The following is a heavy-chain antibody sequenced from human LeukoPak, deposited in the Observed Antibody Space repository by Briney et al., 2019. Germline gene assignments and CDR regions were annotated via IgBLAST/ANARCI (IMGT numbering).Heavy chain of an antibody. CDR2: HNSDGSSA. V-gene: IGHV3-74*01. J-gene: IGHJ4*02. Sequence: GGSLRLSRAGSGFPFSSYWTHWVRQPPAKGLVWVSRHNSDGSSASYADSVKGRFTISRDNAENTLYLQMNSLRAEDTAVYYCAREGVYPFDYWGQGTLVTVSS. D-gene: IGHD6-13*01. CDR1: GFPFSSYW. CDR3: AREGVYPFDY.